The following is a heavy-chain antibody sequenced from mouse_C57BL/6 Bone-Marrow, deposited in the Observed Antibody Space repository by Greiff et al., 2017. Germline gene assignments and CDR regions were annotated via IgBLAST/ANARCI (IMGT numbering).Heavy chain of an antibody. V-gene: IGHV1-55*01. CDR2: IYPGSGST. CDR1: GYTFTSYW. Sequence: QVQLQQPGAELVKPGASVKMSCKASGYTFTSYWITWVKQRPGQGLEWIGDIYPGSGSTNYNEKFKSKATLTVDTSSSTAYLQLSSLTSEDSAVYYCASGIYRSDYYAMDYWGQGTSVTVSS. D-gene: IGHD1-1*01. J-gene: IGHJ4*01. CDR3: ASGIYRSDYYAMDY.